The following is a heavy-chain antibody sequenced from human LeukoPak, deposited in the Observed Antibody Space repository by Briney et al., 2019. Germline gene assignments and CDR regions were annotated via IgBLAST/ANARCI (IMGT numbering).Heavy chain of an antibody. CDR3: ARDLGLSYAFDI. D-gene: IGHD3/OR15-3a*01. CDR2: IYYSGST. J-gene: IGHJ3*02. CDR1: GGSISSYY. V-gene: IGHV4-59*01. Sequence: ASETLSLTCTVSGGSISSYYWSWIRQPPGKGLEWIGYIYYSGSTNYNPSLKSRVTISVDTSKNQFSLILTSVTAADTAVYFCARDLGLSYAFDIWGQGTMVSVSS.